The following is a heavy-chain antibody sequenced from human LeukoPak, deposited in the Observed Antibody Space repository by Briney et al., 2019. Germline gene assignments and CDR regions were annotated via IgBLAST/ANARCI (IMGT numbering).Heavy chain of an antibody. CDR3: AKRAAVSGVVGPFDY. Sequence: PGGSLRLSCAVSGYPLNSFALSWVRQAPGKGLEWVSSISRSTETTLYADSVKGRFTISRDNSKSTGFLQMNNLRAEDTAIYYCAKRAAVSGVVGPFDYWGQGTLVTVSS. D-gene: IGHD6-19*01. J-gene: IGHJ4*02. V-gene: IGHV3-23*01. CDR1: GYPLNSFA. CDR2: ISRSTETT.